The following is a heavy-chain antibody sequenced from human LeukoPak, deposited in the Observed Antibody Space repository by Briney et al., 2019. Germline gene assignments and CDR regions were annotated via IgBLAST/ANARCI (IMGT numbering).Heavy chain of an antibody. CDR3: ARALGAYYYYMDV. V-gene: IGHV4-59*01. CDR1: GGSISSYY. CDR2: IYYSGST. D-gene: IGHD1-26*01. Sequence: SQTLSLTCTVSGGSISSYYWSWIRQPPGKGLEWIGYIYYSGSTNYNPSLKSRVTISVDTSKNQFSLKLSSVTAADTAVYYCARALGAYYYYMDVWGKGTTVTVSS. J-gene: IGHJ6*03.